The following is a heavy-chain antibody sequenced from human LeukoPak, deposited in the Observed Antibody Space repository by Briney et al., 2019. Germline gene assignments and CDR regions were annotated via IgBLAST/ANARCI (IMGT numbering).Heavy chain of an antibody. CDR3: ARDYHGSGSLTTFDY. Sequence: ASVKVSCKASGYTFTNFYMHWVRQAPGQGLEWMGIINPRGGSASSAQKLQGRVTVTRDTSTSTVYMELSSLRSEDTTVYYCARDYHGSGSLTTFDYWGQGTLVTVSS. CDR1: GYTFTNFY. J-gene: IGHJ4*02. D-gene: IGHD3-10*01. V-gene: IGHV1-46*01. CDR2: INPRGGSA.